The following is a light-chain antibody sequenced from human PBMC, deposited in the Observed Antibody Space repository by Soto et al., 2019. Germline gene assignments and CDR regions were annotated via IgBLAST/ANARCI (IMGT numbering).Light chain of an antibody. Sequence: EIVMTQSPDTLSVSPGERATLSCRASQSVTTNLAWYQQNPGQAPRLLIYGASTRATGIPARFSGSGSGTEFTLTISSLQSEDFVVYYCQQYNNWEYTFCQGTKLEIK. CDR1: QSVTTN. V-gene: IGKV3-15*01. CDR2: GAS. CDR3: QQYNNWEYT. J-gene: IGKJ2*01.